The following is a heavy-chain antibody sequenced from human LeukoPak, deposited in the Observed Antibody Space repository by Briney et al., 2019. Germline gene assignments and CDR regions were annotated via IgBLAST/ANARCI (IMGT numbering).Heavy chain of an antibody. D-gene: IGHD6-13*01. CDR3: VRAAAGGWFFQH. CDR2: TYYRSKWYN. CDR1: GDSVSSNTAA. V-gene: IGHV6-1*01. Sequence: SQTLSLTCAISGDSVSSNTAAWTWIRQSPSRGLEWLGRTYYRSKWYNDYALSVKSRITINPDTSKNQFSLHLNSVTPDDTAVYYCVRAAAGGWFFQHWGQGTLVTVSS. J-gene: IGHJ1*01.